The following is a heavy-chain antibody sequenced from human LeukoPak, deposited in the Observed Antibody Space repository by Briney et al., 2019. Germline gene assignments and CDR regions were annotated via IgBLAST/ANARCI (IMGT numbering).Heavy chain of an antibody. CDR1: GFTFSSYG. CDR3: AKDNDHCTSHCRAFDY. D-gene: IGHD2-2*01. V-gene: IGHV3-30*18. Sequence: GRSLRLSCAASGFTFSSYGMHWVRQAPGKGLEWVAVISYDGSSEYYADSVKGRFTISRDNSKNTLYLYMNSLRAEDTVVYYCAKDNDHCTSHCRAFDYWGPGTLVTVSS. J-gene: IGHJ4*02. CDR2: ISYDGSSE.